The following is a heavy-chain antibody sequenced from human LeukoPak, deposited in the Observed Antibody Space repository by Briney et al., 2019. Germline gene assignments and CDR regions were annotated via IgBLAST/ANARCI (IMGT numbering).Heavy chain of an antibody. CDR2: MNPNSGNT. J-gene: IGHJ4*02. V-gene: IGHV1-8*01. D-gene: IGHD4-23*01. CDR3: ARGRGVQNGGNSLGEFFDY. CDR1: GYTFTTYD. Sequence: ASVKVSCKASGYTFTTYDINWVRQATGQGLEWMEWMNPNSGNTGYAQKFQGRVTMTRNTHISTAYMELSSLRSEDTAVYYCARGRGVQNGGNSLGEFFDYWGQGTLVTVSS.